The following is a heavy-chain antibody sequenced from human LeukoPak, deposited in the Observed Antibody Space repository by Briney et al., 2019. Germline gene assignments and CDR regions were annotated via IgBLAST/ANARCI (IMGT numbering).Heavy chain of an antibody. V-gene: IGHV3-23*01. J-gene: IGHJ4*02. D-gene: IGHD5-24*01. Sequence: GGSLRLSCAASGFSFSSYAMSWARQAPGKGLEWVAVISGSGGSTYYADSVKGRFTISRDNSKTTLYLQMNSLRAEDTAVYYCAKVRDGYNYASFDYWGQGTLVTVSS. CDR1: GFSFSSYA. CDR3: AKVRDGYNYASFDY. CDR2: ISGSGGST.